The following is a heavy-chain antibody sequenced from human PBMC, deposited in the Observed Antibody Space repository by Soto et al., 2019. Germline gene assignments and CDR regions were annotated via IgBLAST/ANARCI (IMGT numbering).Heavy chain of an antibody. D-gene: IGHD2-15*01. V-gene: IGHV1-69*04. Sequence: GASVKVSCTASGGTFSSYTISWVRQAPGQGLEWMGRIIPILGIANYAQKFQGRVTITADKSTSTAYMELSSLRSEDTAVYYCAGEGYCSGGSCHNWFDPWGQGTLVTVSS. J-gene: IGHJ5*02. CDR2: IIPILGIA. CDR3: AGEGYCSGGSCHNWFDP. CDR1: GGTFSSYT.